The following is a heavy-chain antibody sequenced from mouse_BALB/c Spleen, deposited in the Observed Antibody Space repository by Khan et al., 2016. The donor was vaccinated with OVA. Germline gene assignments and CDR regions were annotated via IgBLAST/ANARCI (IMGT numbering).Heavy chain of an antibody. CDR1: GFSLSNYG. CDR2: IWTGGIT. Sequence: QVQLKQSGPGLVAPSQSLSITCTVSGFSLSNYGIHWVRQPPGKGLEWLGVIWTGGITNYNSALMSRLSISKDNSKSQVFLKMNRLQTDDTAIYYCARSYDYDGGGFAYWGRGTLVTVSA. D-gene: IGHD2-4*01. J-gene: IGHJ3*01. CDR3: ARSYDYDGGGFAY. V-gene: IGHV2-9*02.